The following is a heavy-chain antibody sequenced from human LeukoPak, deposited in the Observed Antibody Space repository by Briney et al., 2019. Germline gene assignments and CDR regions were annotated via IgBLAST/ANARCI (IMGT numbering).Heavy chain of an antibody. CDR1: GYTFTSYG. CDR2: ISAYNGNT. V-gene: IGHV1-18*01. Sequence: ASVKVSCKASGYTFTSYGISWVRQAPGQGLEWMGWISAYNGNTNYAQKLQGRVTMTTDTSTSTAYMELRSLRSDDTAVYYCARVKGFEYDNGDYANWSAFDIWGQGTMVTVSS. J-gene: IGHJ3*02. D-gene: IGHD4-17*01. CDR3: ARVKGFEYDNGDYANWSAFDI.